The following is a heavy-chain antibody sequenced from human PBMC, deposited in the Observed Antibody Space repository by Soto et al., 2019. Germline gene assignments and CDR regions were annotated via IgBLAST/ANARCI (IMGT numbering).Heavy chain of an antibody. CDR3: VRQRYSSGWYGY. Sequence: QVQLQESGPGLVKPSETLSLTCTVSGGSISSYYWSWIRQPPGKGLEWIGYIYYSGSTNYNPSLKSRVTISVDTSKNQFSLKLSSVTAADTAVYYCVRQRYSSGWYGYWGQGTLVTVSS. J-gene: IGHJ4*02. CDR1: GGSISSYY. CDR2: IYYSGST. D-gene: IGHD6-19*01. V-gene: IGHV4-59*08.